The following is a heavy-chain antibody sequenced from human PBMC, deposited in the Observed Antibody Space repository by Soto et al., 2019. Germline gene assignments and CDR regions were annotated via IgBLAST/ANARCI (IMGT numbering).Heavy chain of an antibody. Sequence: GGSLRLSCVASGFTFSNYWMHWVRQTPGEGLVWVSRLNGDGGNTDYADSVKGRFSISRDNAKNTLYLQMNSLRADDTAVYYCAKDRIYWGQGTLVTVSS. CDR3: AKDRIY. V-gene: IGHV3-74*01. CDR2: LNGDGGNT. J-gene: IGHJ4*02. CDR1: GFTFSNYW.